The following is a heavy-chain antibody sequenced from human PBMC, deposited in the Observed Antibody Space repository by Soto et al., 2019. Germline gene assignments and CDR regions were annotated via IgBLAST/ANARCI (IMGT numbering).Heavy chain of an antibody. CDR1: GGSISSGGYY. J-gene: IGHJ4*02. CDR3: ARAKGSSGYYPALFDY. CDR2: IYYSGGT. V-gene: IGHV4-31*03. Sequence: NPSETLSLTCTVSGGSISSGGYYWSWIRQHPGKGLEWIGYIYYSGGTYYNPSLKSRVTISVDTSKNQFSLKLSSVTAADTAVYYCARAKGSSGYYPALFDYWGQGTLVTVSS. D-gene: IGHD3-22*01.